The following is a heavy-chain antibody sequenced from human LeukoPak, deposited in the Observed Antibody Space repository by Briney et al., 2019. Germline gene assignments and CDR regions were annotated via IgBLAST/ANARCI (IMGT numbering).Heavy chain of an antibody. CDR1: GGSISSSNW. J-gene: IGHJ4*02. V-gene: IGHV4-4*02. D-gene: IGHD3-22*01. CDR3: ASFRWLLDFDY. Sequence: SETLSLTCAVSGGSISSSNWWSWVRQPPGKGLKWIGEIYHSGSTNYNPSLKSRVTISVDKSKNQFSLKLSSVTAADTAVYYCASFRWLLDFDYWGQGTLVTVSS. CDR2: IYHSGST.